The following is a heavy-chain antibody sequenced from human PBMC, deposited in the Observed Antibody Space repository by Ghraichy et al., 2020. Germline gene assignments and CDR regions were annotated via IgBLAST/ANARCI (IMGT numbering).Heavy chain of an antibody. D-gene: IGHD3-10*01. Sequence: GALRLSCAASGFTFSTYNMNWVRQAPGKGLEWLSSISSSSSTISYADSVKGRFTISRDNAKNSLYLQMNNLRDEDTAVYYCARKDYFNSGTYYIPFFDYWGQGTLVTVSS. V-gene: IGHV3-48*02. CDR2: ISSSSSTI. CDR1: GFTFSTYN. J-gene: IGHJ4*02. CDR3: ARKDYFNSGTYYIPFFDY.